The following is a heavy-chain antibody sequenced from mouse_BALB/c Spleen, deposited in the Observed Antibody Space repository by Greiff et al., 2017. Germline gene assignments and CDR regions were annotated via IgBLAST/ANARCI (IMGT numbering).Heavy chain of an antibody. CDR2: ISTYYGDA. CDR3: ARGNRYDETPYY. D-gene: IGHD2-14*01. J-gene: IGHJ2*01. CDR1: GYTFTDYA. Sequence: QVQLKESGAELVRPGVSVKISCKGSGYTFTDYAMHWVKQSHAKSLEWIGVISTYYGDASYNQKFKGKATMTVDKSSSTAYMELARLTSEDSAIYYCARGNRYDETPYYWGQGTTLTVSS. V-gene: IGHV1S137*01.